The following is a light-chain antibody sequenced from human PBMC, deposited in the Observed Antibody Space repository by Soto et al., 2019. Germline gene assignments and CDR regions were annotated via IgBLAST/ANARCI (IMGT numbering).Light chain of an antibody. CDR2: DAS. J-gene: IGKJ1*01. Sequence: DIQMPHSPSTLSASVGDRVTITSRASQSISSWLAWYQQKPWKAPKLLIYDASSLESGVPSRFSGSGSATEFTLTISSLQPDDFATYYCQEYNSYSSFGQGTKVEIK. CDR3: QEYNSYSS. V-gene: IGKV1-5*01. CDR1: QSISSW.